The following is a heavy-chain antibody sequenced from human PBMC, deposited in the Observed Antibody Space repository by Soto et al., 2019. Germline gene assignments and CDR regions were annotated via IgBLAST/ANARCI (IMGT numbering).Heavy chain of an antibody. CDR1: GGSISSGGYY. D-gene: IGHD4-17*01. V-gene: IGHV4-30-4*01. CDR3: AIEGLTAGDSDWYFDL. Sequence: PSETLSLTCTVSGGSISSGGYYWSWIRQPPGKGLEWIGYIYYSGSTYYNPSLKSRVTISVDTSKNQFSLKLSSVTAADTAVYYCAIEGLTAGDSDWYFDLRGRGPLVTVPS. CDR2: IYYSGST. J-gene: IGHJ2*01.